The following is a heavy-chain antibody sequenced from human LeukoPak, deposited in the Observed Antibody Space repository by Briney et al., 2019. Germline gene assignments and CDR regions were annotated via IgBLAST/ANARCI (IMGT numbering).Heavy chain of an antibody. V-gene: IGHV1-46*01. CDR1: GYTFTSYY. J-gene: IGHJ5*02. CDR2: INPSGGST. D-gene: IGHD3-22*01. CDR3: ARDSNRLYDSSGYHWFDP. Sequence: GASVKVSCKASGYTFTSYYMYWVRQAPGQGLEWMGVINPSGGSTSYAQKFQGRVTMIRDMSTSTVYMELSSLRSEDTAVYYCARDSNRLYDSSGYHWFDPWGQGTLVTVSS.